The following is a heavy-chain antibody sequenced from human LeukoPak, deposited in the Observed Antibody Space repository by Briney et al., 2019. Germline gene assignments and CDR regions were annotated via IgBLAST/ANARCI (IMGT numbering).Heavy chain of an antibody. J-gene: IGHJ4*01. CDR1: GFTFSSYE. Sequence: GGSLRLSCTASGFTFSSYEMNWVRQAPGKGLEWVSYISSSGSTIYYADSVKGRFTISRDNAKNSLYLQMNSLRPDDTALYYCSTDPRLLIYWGHGTLVTVSS. CDR3: STDPRLLIY. D-gene: IGHD2-8*01. CDR2: ISSSGSTI. V-gene: IGHV3-48*03.